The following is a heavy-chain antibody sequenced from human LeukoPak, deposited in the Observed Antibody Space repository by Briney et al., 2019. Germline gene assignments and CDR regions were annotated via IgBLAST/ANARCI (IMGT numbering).Heavy chain of an antibody. CDR2: IEYSGGSA. CDR3: ARVDVLLWFGEFGFFDY. V-gene: IGHV3-66*01. CDR1: GFTVSSNY. Sequence: GGSLRLSCAASGFTVSSNYMSWVRQAPGKGPEWVASIEYSGGSAYYADSVKGRFSISRDNAKNSLYLQMNSLRAEDTAVYYCARVDVLLWFGEFGFFDYWGQGTLVTVSS. J-gene: IGHJ4*02. D-gene: IGHD3-10*01.